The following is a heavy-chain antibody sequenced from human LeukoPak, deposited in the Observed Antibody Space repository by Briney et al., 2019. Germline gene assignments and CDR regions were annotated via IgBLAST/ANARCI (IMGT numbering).Heavy chain of an antibody. D-gene: IGHD2-2*01. Sequence: ASVKVSCKPSGYTFTVNYLHWVRQAPGQGLEWVGWMNPNSGVTVYAQNFQGRVTMTRDTSISTAYMELSSLTSDDTAVYYCTRGAGTSWFDYWGQGSLVTVS. V-gene: IGHV1-2*02. CDR3: TRGAGTSWFDY. J-gene: IGHJ4*02. CDR2: MNPNSGVT. CDR1: GYTFTVNY.